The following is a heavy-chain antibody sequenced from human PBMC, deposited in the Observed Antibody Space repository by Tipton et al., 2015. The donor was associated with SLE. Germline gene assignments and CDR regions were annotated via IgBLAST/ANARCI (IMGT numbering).Heavy chain of an antibody. D-gene: IGHD6-19*01. V-gene: IGHV4-59*01. Sequence: LSLTCTVSGASISSYYWSWIRQPPGKGLEWIGYIYYSGSTNYNPSLKSRVTISVDTSKNQFSLKLSSVTAADTAVYYCARGWWFDPWGQGTLVTVSS. CDR2: IYYSGST. CDR1: GASISSYY. CDR3: ARGWWFDP. J-gene: IGHJ5*02.